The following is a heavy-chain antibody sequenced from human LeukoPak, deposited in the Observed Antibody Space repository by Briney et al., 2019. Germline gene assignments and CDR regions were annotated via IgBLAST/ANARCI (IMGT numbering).Heavy chain of an antibody. CDR2: IKQDGGEK. Sequence: GGSLRLSCVASGFTFSFYWMGWARQAPGKGLEWVANIKQDGGEKSYVDSARGRFTISRDNAKNSLYLQMNSLRAEDTAVYYCARDEHQYYSESSGRFDYWGQGTLVTVSS. CDR3: ARDEHQYYSESSGRFDY. V-gene: IGHV3-7*04. CDR1: GFTFSFYW. J-gene: IGHJ4*02. D-gene: IGHD3-22*01.